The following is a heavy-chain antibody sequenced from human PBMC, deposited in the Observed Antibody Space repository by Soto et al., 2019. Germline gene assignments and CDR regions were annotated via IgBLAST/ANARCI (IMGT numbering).Heavy chain of an antibody. CDR1: GYTVTSYY. V-gene: IGHV1-46*01. CDR3: ARAGIAYCSTTTCYLYYYVMYV. CDR2: INPKSGSP. D-gene: IGHD2-2*01. J-gene: IGHJ6*02. Sequence: QVHLMQSGAEVKKPGASVKVSCKASGYTVTSYYAHWVRQAPGQGLEWLGTINPKSGSPTYAQKFQVRVTMTRDTSTNTLYMELTSLTSGDTAVYYCARAGIAYCSTTTCYLYYYVMYVWGQGTTVTVS.